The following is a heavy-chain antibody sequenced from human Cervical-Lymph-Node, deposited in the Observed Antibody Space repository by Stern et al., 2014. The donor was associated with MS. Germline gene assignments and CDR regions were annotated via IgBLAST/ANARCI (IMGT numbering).Heavy chain of an antibody. J-gene: IGHJ6*02. CDR3: ARSAGYYSGMDV. Sequence: QVQLMQSWAEVKKPGSSVKVSCKASGGTFSSDAFSWVRQAPGQGLEWMGAIIPSFGTSSSAQKFQDRVTITADDSTGTAFLELRSLRSEDTAVYYCARSAGYYSGMDVWGQGTAVAVSS. CDR2: IIPSFGTS. V-gene: IGHV1-69*01. CDR1: GGTFSSDA.